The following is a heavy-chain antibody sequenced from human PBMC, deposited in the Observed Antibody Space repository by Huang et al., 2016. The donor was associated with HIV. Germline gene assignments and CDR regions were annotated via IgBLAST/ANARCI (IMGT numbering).Heavy chain of an antibody. D-gene: IGHD3-22*01. CDR3: ARVYYESSHYYIFLY. Sequence: QVQLVQSGAEVKKPGASVKVSCQASGYTFTNHAINWVRQATGQGLEWMGGMNPSSGTAGYAQRFQGRVTMTRNTSISTAYMELSSLRSEDTAVYYCARVYYESSHYYIFLYWGQGTLVTVSS. V-gene: IGHV1-8*01. CDR2: MNPSSGTA. J-gene: IGHJ4*02. CDR1: GYTFTNHA.